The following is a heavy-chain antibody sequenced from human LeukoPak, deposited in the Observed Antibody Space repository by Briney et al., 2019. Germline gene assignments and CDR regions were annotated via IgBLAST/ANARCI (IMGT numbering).Heavy chain of an antibody. CDR1: GFTFSSYA. Sequence: GSLRLSCAASGFTFSSYAMSWIRQPPGKGLEWIGEINRSGSTNYNPSLKSRVTISVDTSNNQFSLKLRSVTAADTAVYYCATTGLYDTSGYYGNDYWGQGTLVTVSS. J-gene: IGHJ4*02. CDR2: INRSGST. V-gene: IGHV4-34*08. CDR3: ATTGLYDTSGYYGNDY. D-gene: IGHD3-22*01.